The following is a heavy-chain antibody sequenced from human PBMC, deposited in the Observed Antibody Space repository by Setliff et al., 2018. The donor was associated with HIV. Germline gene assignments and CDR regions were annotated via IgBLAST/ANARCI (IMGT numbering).Heavy chain of an antibody. Sequence: PGGSLRLSCAASGLTFSDFWMHWVRQVPGKGLVWVSRINTDGGSANYADSVKGRFTVSRDNAKNTLYLQMNSLRAEDTAIYYCARDRASSGYYARFDHWGQGTLVTVSS. CDR1: GLTFSDFW. D-gene: IGHD3-22*01. CDR3: ARDRASSGYYARFDH. V-gene: IGHV3-74*01. CDR2: INTDGGSA. J-gene: IGHJ4*02.